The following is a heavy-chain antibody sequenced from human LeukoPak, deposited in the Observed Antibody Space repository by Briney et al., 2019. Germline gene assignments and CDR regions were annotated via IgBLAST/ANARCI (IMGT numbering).Heavy chain of an antibody. CDR2: IKSNADGGTP. Sequence: GGSLRLSCAASGFSFMNAWMIWVRQAPGKGLEWVGRIKSNADGGTPDYAAPARGRFTISRDDSKNTLYLQMNSLKTEGTAVYYCTTFYHEYSPYWGRGTLVTVSS. CDR3: TTFYHEYSPY. V-gene: IGHV3-15*01. CDR1: GFSFMNAW. D-gene: IGHD2/OR15-2a*01. J-gene: IGHJ4*02.